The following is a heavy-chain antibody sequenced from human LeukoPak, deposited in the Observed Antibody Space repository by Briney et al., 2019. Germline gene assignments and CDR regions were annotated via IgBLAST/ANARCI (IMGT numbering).Heavy chain of an antibody. Sequence: ASVKVSCKASGYTFTSYGISWVRQAPGQGLEWMGWISAYNGNTNYAQKLQGRVTMTTDTSTSTACMELRSLRSDDTAVYYCARGSRKVGSSWYRAFDIWGQGTMVTVSS. D-gene: IGHD6-13*01. J-gene: IGHJ3*02. V-gene: IGHV1-18*01. CDR2: ISAYNGNT. CDR3: ARGSRKVGSSWYRAFDI. CDR1: GYTFTSYG.